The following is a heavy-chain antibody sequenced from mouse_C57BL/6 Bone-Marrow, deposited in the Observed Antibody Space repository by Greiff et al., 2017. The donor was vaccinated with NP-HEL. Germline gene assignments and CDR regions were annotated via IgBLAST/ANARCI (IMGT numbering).Heavy chain of an antibody. Sequence: QVQLQQPGTELVKPGASVKLSCKASGYTFTSYWMHWVKQRPGQGLEWIGNINPSNGGTTYNEKFKSKATLTVDKSSSTAYMQLSSLTSEDSAGYYCARRCSLYYAMDYWGQGTSVTVSS. CDR2: INPSNGGT. CDR1: GYTFTSYW. V-gene: IGHV1-53*01. J-gene: IGHJ4*01. D-gene: IGHD6-1*01. CDR3: ARRCSLYYAMDY.